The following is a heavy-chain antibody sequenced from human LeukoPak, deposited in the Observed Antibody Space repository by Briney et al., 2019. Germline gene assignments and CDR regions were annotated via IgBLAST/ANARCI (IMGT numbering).Heavy chain of an antibody. Sequence: GASVKVSCKASGYTFTSYDINWVRQATGQGLEWMGWMNPNSGNTGYAQKFQGRVTITRNTSISTAYMELSSLRSEDAAVYYCARATKPRLRKQLAQTRYYYYYYMDVWGQGTLVTVSS. V-gene: IGHV1-8*03. D-gene: IGHD6-13*01. CDR2: MNPNSGNT. CDR1: GYTFTSYD. J-gene: IGHJ6*03. CDR3: ARATKPRLRKQLAQTRYYYYYYMDV.